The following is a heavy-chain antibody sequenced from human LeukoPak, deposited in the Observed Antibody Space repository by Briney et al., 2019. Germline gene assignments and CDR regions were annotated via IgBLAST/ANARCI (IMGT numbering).Heavy chain of an antibody. Sequence: GGSLRLSCAASGFTFSNYGMHWVRQAPGKGLEWVAVVSSDGSIDYYADSLRGRFTVSRDNSKNTMFLQFNTLIPEDTVVYYCAREGMGTTFSAWFEPWGQGTLVTVSS. J-gene: IGHJ5*02. V-gene: IGHV3-30*03. CDR1: GFTFSNYG. CDR3: AREGMGTTFSAWFEP. D-gene: IGHD1-7*01. CDR2: VSSDGSID.